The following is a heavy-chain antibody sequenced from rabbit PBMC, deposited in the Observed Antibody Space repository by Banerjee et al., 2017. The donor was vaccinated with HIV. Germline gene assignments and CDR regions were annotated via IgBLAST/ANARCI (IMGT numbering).Heavy chain of an antibody. CDR1: GFSFSSGYG. D-gene: IGHD4-1*01. J-gene: IGHJ4*01. V-gene: IGHV1S40*01. CDR2: ISIGGAST. CDR3: ATGYSSAFNL. Sequence: QSLEESGGDLVKPGGSLTLTCTASGFSFSSGYGMCWVRQAPGKGLEWIACISIGGASTWYASWAKGRFTISKTSTTVDLKMTSLTAADTATYFCATGYSSAFNLWGQGTLVTVS.